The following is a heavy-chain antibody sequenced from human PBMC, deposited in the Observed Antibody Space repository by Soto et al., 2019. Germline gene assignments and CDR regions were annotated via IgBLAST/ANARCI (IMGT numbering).Heavy chain of an antibody. D-gene: IGHD3-22*01. V-gene: IGHV3-15*07. J-gene: IGHJ6*02. CDR2: IKSKTDGGTT. Sequence: GGCLRLSCAASGFTFSNACMNWVRQAPGKGLEWVGRIKSKTDGGTTDYAAPVKGRFTISRDDSKNTLYLQMNSLKTEDTAVYYCTTQLYYYDSSGYYPDYYYYGMDVWGQGTTVTVSS. CDR1: GFTFSNAC. CDR3: TTQLYYYDSSGYYPDYYYYGMDV.